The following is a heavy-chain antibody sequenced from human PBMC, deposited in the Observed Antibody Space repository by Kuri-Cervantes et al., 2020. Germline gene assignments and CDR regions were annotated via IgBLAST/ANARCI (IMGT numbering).Heavy chain of an antibody. J-gene: IGHJ4*02. D-gene: IGHD2-21*02. CDR1: GGSSSGYY. CDR2: INHSGST. Sequence: SETLSLTCAVYGGSSSGYYWSWIRQPPGKGLEWIGEINHSGSTNYNPSLKSRVTISVDTSKNQFSLKLSSVTAADTAVYYCARARGDYYFDYWGQGTLVTVSS. CDR3: ARARGDYYFDY. V-gene: IGHV4-34*01.